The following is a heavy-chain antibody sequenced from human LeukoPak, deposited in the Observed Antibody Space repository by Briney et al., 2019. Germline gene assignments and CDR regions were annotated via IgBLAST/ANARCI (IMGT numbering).Heavy chain of an antibody. J-gene: IGHJ4*02. D-gene: IGHD3-22*01. CDR3: ARVQREYYYDSSGIMGN. V-gene: IGHV3-30*03. Sequence: GGSLRLSCAASGFTFSSYGMSWVRQAPGKGLEWVAVISYDGSKKYYADSVKGRFTISRDNSKNTLYLQMNSLRVEDTAVYYCARVQREYYYDSSGIMGNWGQGTLVTVSS. CDR1: GFTFSSYG. CDR2: ISYDGSKK.